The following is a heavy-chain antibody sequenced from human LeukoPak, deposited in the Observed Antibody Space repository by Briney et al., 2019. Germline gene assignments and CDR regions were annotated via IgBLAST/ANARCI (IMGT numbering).Heavy chain of an antibody. CDR2: IYYSGST. V-gene: IGHV4-31*03. Sequence: SETLSLTCTVTVGSNSSGGYYSSWIRQHPGKGLEWIGYIYYSGSTYYNPSLKSRVTISVDTSKNQFSLKLSSVTAADTAVYYCASVSRCDSSRYNWGQGTLVTVSS. CDR1: VGSNSSGGYY. D-gene: IGHD3-22*01. CDR3: ASVSRCDSSRYN. J-gene: IGHJ4*02.